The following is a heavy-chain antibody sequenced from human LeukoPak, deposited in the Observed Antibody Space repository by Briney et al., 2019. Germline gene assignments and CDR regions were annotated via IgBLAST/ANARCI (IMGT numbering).Heavy chain of an antibody. CDR1: GYTFTNYW. V-gene: IGHV5-51*01. CDR3: ARPRYYDAWHPGY. D-gene: IGHD3-22*01. CDR2: IYPGDSGT. Sequence: GESLKISCKTSGYTFTNYWIGWVRQMSGKGLEWMGIIYPGDSGTQYSPSFQGQVTISVDKSISTAYLQWSSLKASDTAMYYCARPRYYDAWHPGYWGQGTLVTVSS. J-gene: IGHJ4*02.